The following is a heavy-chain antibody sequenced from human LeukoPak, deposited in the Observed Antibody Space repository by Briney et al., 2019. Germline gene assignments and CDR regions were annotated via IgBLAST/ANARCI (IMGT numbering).Heavy chain of an antibody. J-gene: IGHJ6*03. CDR2: INPSVGST. D-gene: IGHD5-12*01. CDR1: GYTFTSYY. CDR3: ASRGRGYSGYAPVFDYYYYYYMDV. Sequence: ASVKVSCKASGYTFTSYYMHWVRQAPGQGLERMGIINPSVGSTSYAPKFQGRVTMTRDTSTSTVYMELSSLRSEDTAVYYCASRGRGYSGYAPVFDYYYYYYMDVWGKGTTVTVSS. V-gene: IGHV1-46*01.